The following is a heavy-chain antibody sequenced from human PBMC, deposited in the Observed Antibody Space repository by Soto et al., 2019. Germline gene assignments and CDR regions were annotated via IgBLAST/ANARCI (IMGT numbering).Heavy chain of an antibody. CDR2: ISWNSGSI. D-gene: IGHD4-17*01. CDR1: GFTFDDYA. J-gene: IGHJ3*02. CDR3: AKETFYGVAAFDI. V-gene: IGHV3-9*01. Sequence: EVQLVESGGGLVQPGRSLRLSCAASGFTFDDYALHWVRQAPGKGLEWVSGISWNSGSIGYADSVKGRFTISRDNAKNSLDLQMNSLRAEDTALYYWAKETFYGVAAFDIWGQGTMVTVSS.